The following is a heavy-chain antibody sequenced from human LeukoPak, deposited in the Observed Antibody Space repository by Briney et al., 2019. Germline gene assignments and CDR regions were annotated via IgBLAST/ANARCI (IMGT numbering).Heavy chain of an antibody. J-gene: IGHJ4*02. CDR3: ARFVDYDSWGNFDY. D-gene: IGHD3-22*01. CDR1: GGSISSYY. V-gene: IGHV4-59*01. Sequence: SETLSLTCTVSGGSISSYYWSWIRQPPGKGLEWIGYIYYSGSTNYNPSLKSRVTISVDTSKNQFSLKLSSVTAADTAVYYCARFVDYDSWGNFDYWGQGTLVTVSS. CDR2: IYYSGST.